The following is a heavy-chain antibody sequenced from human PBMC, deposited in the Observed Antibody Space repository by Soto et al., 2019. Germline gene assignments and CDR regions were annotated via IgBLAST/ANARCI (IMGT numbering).Heavy chain of an antibody. V-gene: IGHV3-43*01. CDR2: ISWDGGST. CDR3: VGGVQQLPWYYFDY. Sequence: GGSLRLSCAASGFTFDDYTMHWVRQAPGKGLEWVSLISWDGGSTYYADSVKGRFTISRDNSKNSLYLQMNSLRTEDTALYYCVGGVQQLPWYYFDYWSQGTLVTVS. CDR1: GFTFDDYT. D-gene: IGHD6-13*01. J-gene: IGHJ4*02.